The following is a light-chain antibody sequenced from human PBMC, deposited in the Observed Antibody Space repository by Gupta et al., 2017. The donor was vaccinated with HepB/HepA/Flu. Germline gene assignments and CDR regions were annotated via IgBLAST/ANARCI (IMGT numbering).Light chain of an antibody. V-gene: IGLV2-14*03. J-gene: IGLJ3*02. Sequence: QSALTQPASVSGSPGQSITIFCTGTSSDVGGYDFVSWYQQHPGKDPKVIIYDVDSRPSGISDRFSGSKSGNAASLTISGLQADDEADYYCSSYTINYLRVFGGGTRVTVL. CDR3: SSYTINYLRV. CDR2: DVD. CDR1: SSDVGGYDF.